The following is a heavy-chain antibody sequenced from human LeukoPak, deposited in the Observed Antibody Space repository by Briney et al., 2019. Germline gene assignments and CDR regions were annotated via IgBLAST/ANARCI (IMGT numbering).Heavy chain of an antibody. J-gene: IGHJ3*02. CDR3: ARWREWNYYGSGSYSKRGAAFDI. CDR2: IYYSGST. Sequence: SETLSLTCTVSGGSISSSSYYWGWIRQPPGKGLEWIGSIYYSGSTYYNPSLKSRVTISVDTSKNQFSLKLSSVTAADTAVYYCARWREWNYYGSGSYSKRGAAFDIWGQGTMVTVSS. D-gene: IGHD3-10*01. CDR1: GGSISSSSYY. V-gene: IGHV4-39*07.